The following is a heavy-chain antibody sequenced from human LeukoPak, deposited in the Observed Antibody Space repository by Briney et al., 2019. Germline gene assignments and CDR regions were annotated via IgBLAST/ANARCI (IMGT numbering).Heavy chain of an antibody. CDR3: ARALSDYYDSKTYPEGYYYMDV. CDR2: INHSGST. CDR1: GGSFSGYY. D-gene: IGHD3-22*01. Sequence: SETLSLTCAVHGGSFSGYYWSLVRQSPGKGLEWIGEINHSGSTNYNPSLKSRVTISVDTPNNQFSLKLSSVTAADTAVYYCARALSDYYDSKTYPEGYYYMDVWGEGTTVTVSS. J-gene: IGHJ6*03. V-gene: IGHV4-34*01.